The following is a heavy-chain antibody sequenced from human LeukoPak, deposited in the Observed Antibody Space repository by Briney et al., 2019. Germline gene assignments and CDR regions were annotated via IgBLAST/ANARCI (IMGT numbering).Heavy chain of an antibody. D-gene: IGHD5-24*01. J-gene: IGHJ4*02. CDR1: GFTFSSYA. Sequence: GGSLRLSCAASGFTFSSYAMHWVRQAPGKGLEWVAVISYDGSNKYYADSVKGRFTISRDNSKNTLYLQMNSLRAEDTAVYYCARAGEMATILSYFGYWGQGTLVTVSS. V-gene: IGHV3-30-3*01. CDR3: ARAGEMATILSYFGY. CDR2: ISYDGSNK.